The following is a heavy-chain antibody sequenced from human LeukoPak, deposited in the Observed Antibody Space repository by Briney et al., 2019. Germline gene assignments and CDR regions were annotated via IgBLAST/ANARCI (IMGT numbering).Heavy chain of an antibody. Sequence: ASVKVSCKASGGTFSSYAISWVRQAPGQGLEWMGGIIPIFGTANYAQKFQGRVTITADKSTSTAYMELSSLRSEDTAVYYCNAYYDFWSGYSRYFDYWGQGTLVTVSS. CDR1: GGTFSSYA. CDR3: NAYYDFWSGYSRYFDY. J-gene: IGHJ4*02. D-gene: IGHD3-3*01. V-gene: IGHV1-69*06. CDR2: IIPIFGTA.